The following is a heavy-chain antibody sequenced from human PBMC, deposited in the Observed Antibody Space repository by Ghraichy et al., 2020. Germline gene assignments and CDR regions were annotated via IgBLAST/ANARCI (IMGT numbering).Heavy chain of an antibody. D-gene: IGHD5-12*01. CDR3: ARHWLLGDSGYDLRWFDP. V-gene: IGHV4-39*07. J-gene: IGHJ5*02. CDR1: GGSISSSSYY. CDR2: IYYSGST. Sequence: SETLSLTCTVSGGSISSSSYYWGWIRQPPGKGLEWIGSIYYSGSTYYNPSLKSRVTISVDTSKNQFSLKLSSVTAADTAVYYCARHWLLGDSGYDLRWFDPWGQGTLVTVSS.